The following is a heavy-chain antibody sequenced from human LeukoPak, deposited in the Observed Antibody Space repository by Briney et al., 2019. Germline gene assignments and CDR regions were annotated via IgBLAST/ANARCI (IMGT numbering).Heavy chain of an antibody. Sequence: GGSLRLSCAASGFTFSHYAMHWVRQAPGKGLECVASIGNNGGSTCYANSVKGRFTISRDNSKNTLYLQMGSLRAEDMAVYYCARDSSLGMDWGQGTLVTVSS. CDR2: IGNNGGST. J-gene: IGHJ4*02. V-gene: IGHV3-64*01. CDR3: ARDSSLGMD. CDR1: GFTFSHYA. D-gene: IGHD1-26*01.